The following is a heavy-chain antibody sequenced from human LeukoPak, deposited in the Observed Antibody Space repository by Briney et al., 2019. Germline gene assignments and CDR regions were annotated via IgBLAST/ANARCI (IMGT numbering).Heavy chain of an antibody. CDR3: AKWGDYDILTVYYVFDY. D-gene: IGHD3-9*01. Sequence: GASLRLSCAASGFTFSNYAMSWVRQAPGKGLEWVSAVSGRDDSTYYADSVKGRFTISRDTSKNTLYLQMNSLRAEDTAVYYCAKWGDYDILTVYYVFDYWGQGTLVTVSS. CDR1: GFTFSNYA. J-gene: IGHJ4*02. CDR2: VSGRDDST. V-gene: IGHV3-23*01.